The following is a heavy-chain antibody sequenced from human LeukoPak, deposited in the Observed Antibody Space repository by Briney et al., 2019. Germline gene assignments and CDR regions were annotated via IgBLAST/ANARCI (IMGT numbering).Heavy chain of an antibody. CDR1: GGTFSSYA. V-gene: IGHV1-69*05. J-gene: IGHJ4*02. CDR2: IIPIFGTA. Sequence: SVKVSCKASGGTFSSYAISWVRQAPGQGLEWMGGIIPIFGTANYAQKFQGRVTITTDESTSTAYMELSSLRSEDTAVYYCARVQWLAEYYFDYWGQGTQVTVSS. D-gene: IGHD6-19*01. CDR3: ARVQWLAEYYFDY.